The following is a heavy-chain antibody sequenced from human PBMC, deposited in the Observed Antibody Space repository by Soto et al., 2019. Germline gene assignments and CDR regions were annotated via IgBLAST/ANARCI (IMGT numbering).Heavy chain of an antibody. CDR2: ISGSGGST. CDR3: AKDGGRGSITIFGVVIIGYMDV. Sequence: GSLRLSCAAPGFTFSSYAISWVRQAPGKGLEWVSAISGSGGSTYYSDSVKGRFTISRDNSKNTMYLQMNSLRAEDTAVYYCAKDGGRGSITIFGVVIIGYMDVWGKGTTVSVSS. V-gene: IGHV3-23*01. D-gene: IGHD3-3*01. J-gene: IGHJ6*03. CDR1: GFTFSSYA.